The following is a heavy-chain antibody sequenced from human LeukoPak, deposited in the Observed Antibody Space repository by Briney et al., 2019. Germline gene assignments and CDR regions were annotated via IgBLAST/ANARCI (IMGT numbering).Heavy chain of an antibody. CDR3: ARDLGYCSGRACYSVFDY. CDR1: GFTFSSYW. V-gene: IGHV3-7*01. Sequence: PGGSLRLSCAASGFTFSSYWMCWVRQAPGKGPEWVAHIKEDGSEKYYVDSVKGRFTMFRDNAKNSLYLQMNSLRAEDTALYYCARDLGYCSGRACYSVFDYWGQGTLVTVAS. CDR2: IKEDGSEK. D-gene: IGHD2-15*01. J-gene: IGHJ4*02.